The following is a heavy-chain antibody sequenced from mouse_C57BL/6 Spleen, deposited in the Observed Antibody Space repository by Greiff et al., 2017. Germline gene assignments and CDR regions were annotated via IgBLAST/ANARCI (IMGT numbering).Heavy chain of an antibody. D-gene: IGHD1-1*01. J-gene: IGHJ2*01. CDR1: GFNIKDYY. V-gene: IGHV14-1*01. Sequence: EVQLQQSGAELVRPGASVKLSCTASGFNIKDYYMHWVKQRPEQGLEWIGRIDPEDGDTEYASKFQGKATLTADTSSNTAYLQLSSLTSEDTAVYYCTLSTTVVASGYWGQGTTLTVSS. CDR3: TLSTTVVASGY. CDR2: IDPEDGDT.